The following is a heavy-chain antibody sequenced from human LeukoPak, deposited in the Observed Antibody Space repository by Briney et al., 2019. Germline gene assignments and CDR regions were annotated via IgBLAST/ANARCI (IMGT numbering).Heavy chain of an antibody. D-gene: IGHD3-3*01. CDR3: AKDEVADFWSGYYWVY. V-gene: IGHV3-30*02. CDR2: IRYDGSNK. J-gene: IGHJ4*02. CDR1: GFTFSSYG. Sequence: GGSLRLSCAAPGFTFSSYGMHWVRQAPGKGLEWVAFIRYDGSNKYYADSVKGRFTISRDNSKNTLYLQMNSLRAEDTAVYYCAKDEVADFWSGYYWVYWGQGTLVTVSS.